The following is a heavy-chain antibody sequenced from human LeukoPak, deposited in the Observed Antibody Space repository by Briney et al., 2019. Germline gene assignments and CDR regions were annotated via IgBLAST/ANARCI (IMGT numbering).Heavy chain of an antibody. CDR1: GFRFSGYA. J-gene: IGHJ4*02. CDR2: ISYNGGRK. V-gene: IGHV3-30*04. Sequence: GGSLRLSCVASGFRFSGYAIHWVRQAPGKGLEWVALISYNGGRKDYADSVKGRFTIDRDNSKNTLYLQMNSLRAEDTAVYYCVKDGRRISMIVVVRRGHYFDYWGRGTLVTVSS. CDR3: VKDGRRISMIVVVRRGHYFDY. D-gene: IGHD3-22*01.